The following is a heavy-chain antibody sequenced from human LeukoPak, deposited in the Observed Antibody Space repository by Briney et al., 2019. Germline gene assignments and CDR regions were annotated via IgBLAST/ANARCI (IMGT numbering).Heavy chain of an antibody. CDR3: ANSPNWNFDY. J-gene: IGHJ4*02. D-gene: IGHD1-1*01. CDR2: IRYDGSGE. V-gene: IGHV3-30*02. Sequence: SGGSLRLSCAASGFTVSSNYMSWVRQAPGKGLVWVAFIRYDGSGEYYADSVKGRFIISRDNSKNTLYLQMDSLRVEDTAVYYCANSPNWNFDYWGQGTLVTVSS. CDR1: GFTVSSNY.